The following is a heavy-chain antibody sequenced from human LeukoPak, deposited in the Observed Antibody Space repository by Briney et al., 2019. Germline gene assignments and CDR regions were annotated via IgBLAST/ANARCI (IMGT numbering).Heavy chain of an antibody. CDR3: AKEYSGYDFDY. D-gene: IGHD5-12*01. CDR2: TSGSGVNS. CDR1: GFTLRSYD. J-gene: IGHJ4*02. V-gene: IGHV3-23*01. Sequence: GGSLRLPCAASGFTLRSYDMSWVRQAPGKGLEWVAATSGSGVNSYYADSVRGRFTISRDNSQNTLYLQMDSLRAEDTALYYCAKEYSGYDFDYWGQGTLATVSS.